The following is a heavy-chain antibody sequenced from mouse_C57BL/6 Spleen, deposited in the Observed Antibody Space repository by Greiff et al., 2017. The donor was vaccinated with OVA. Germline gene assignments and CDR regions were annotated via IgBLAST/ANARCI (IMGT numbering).Heavy chain of an antibody. D-gene: IGHD2-4*01. CDR2: IYPGSGST. V-gene: IGHV1-55*01. Sequence: QVQLQQPGAELVEPGASVKMSCKASGYTFTSYWITWVKQRPGQGLEWIGDIYPGSGSTNYNEKFKSKATLTVDTSSSTAYMQLSSLTSEDSAVYYCARRRDYDGAWFAYWGQGTLVTVSA. CDR1: GYTFTSYW. J-gene: IGHJ3*01. CDR3: ARRRDYDGAWFAY.